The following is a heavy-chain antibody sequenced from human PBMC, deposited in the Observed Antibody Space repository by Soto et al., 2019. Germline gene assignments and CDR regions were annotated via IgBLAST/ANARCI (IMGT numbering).Heavy chain of an antibody. CDR1: GFTFMRYT. J-gene: IGHJ4*02. V-gene: IGHV3-21*04. Sequence: LRLSCAASGFTFMRYTMNWVRQAPGKGLEWVSCISSTTYYADSVKGRFSISRDKSKNTLYLQMNSLRADDTAVYYCARGTSGYSFWGQGTLVTVSS. D-gene: IGHD3-22*01. CDR2: ISSTT. CDR3: ARGTSGYSF.